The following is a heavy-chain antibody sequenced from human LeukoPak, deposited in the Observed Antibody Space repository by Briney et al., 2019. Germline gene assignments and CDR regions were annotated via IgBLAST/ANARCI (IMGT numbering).Heavy chain of an antibody. CDR3: AKGWWLGPFDY. CDR2: ISGSGGST. V-gene: IGHV3-23*01. Sequence: GGSLRLSCAASGFTFSGYAMSWVRQAPGKGLEWVSAISGSGGSTYYADSVKGRFTISRDNSKNTLYLQMNSLRAEDTALYYCAKGWWLGPFDYWGQGTLVTVSS. J-gene: IGHJ4*02. CDR1: GFTFSGYA. D-gene: IGHD6-19*01.